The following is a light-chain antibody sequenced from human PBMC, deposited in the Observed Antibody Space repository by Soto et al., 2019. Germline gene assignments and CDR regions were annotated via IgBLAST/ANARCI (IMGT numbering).Light chain of an antibody. Sequence: DIQMTQSPSPLSASVGDRVTITCRASQTISTYLNWYQQKPGKAPKLLIYGASSLQSGVPSRFSGSGSGTDFTLTISSLQPEDFGTYYCQQSFSTPRTFXQGTKVDIK. CDR1: QTISTY. CDR2: GAS. CDR3: QQSFSTPRT. J-gene: IGKJ1*01. V-gene: IGKV1-39*01.